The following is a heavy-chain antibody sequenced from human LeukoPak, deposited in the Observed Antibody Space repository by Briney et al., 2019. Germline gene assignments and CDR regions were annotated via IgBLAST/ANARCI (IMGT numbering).Heavy chain of an antibody. V-gene: IGHV4-4*02. CDR1: GGSISSSNW. CDR3: ARHMDPTYGSPFDY. CDR2: IYHSGST. Sequence: PSETLSLTCAVSGGSISSSNWWSWVRQPPGKGLEWIGEIYHSGSTYYNPSLRSRVTISVDKSKNQFSLKLTSVIAADTAVYYCARHMDPTYGSPFDYWGQGTLVTVSS. J-gene: IGHJ4*02. D-gene: IGHD3-10*01.